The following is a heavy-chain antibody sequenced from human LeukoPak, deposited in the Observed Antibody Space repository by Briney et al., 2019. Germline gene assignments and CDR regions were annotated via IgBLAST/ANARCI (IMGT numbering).Heavy chain of an antibody. CDR2: INHNGEAI. D-gene: IGHD3-9*01. CDR1: GFPFSSRV. J-gene: IGHJ4*02. CDR3: ARDYDWALDF. V-gene: IGHV3-48*02. Sequence: GGSLRLSCAASGFPFSSRVMSWVRQAPVKGLEWIAYINHNGEAIYYPEFVKGRFIISRDNAKNTLFLQMNDLRDEDTAVYYCARDYDWALDFWGQGTRVTVSS.